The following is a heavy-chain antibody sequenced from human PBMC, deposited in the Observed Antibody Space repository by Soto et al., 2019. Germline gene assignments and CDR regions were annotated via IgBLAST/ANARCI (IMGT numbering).Heavy chain of an antibody. CDR3: ARRKERSGPYYLDY. CDR2: MNPNTGNT. V-gene: IGHV1-8*01. CDR1: GYTFATYD. D-gene: IGHD6-25*01. J-gene: IGHJ4*02. Sequence: QVQLVQSGAEVKKPGASVKVYSKASGYTFATYDIAWVRQATGQGLEWMGWMNPNTGNTGYAQAFRGRVTMTRNISITTAYMELSSLRSEDTAVYFCARRKERSGPYYLDYWGQGTLVTVSS.